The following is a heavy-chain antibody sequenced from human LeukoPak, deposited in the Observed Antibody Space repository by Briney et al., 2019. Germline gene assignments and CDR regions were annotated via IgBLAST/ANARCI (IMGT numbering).Heavy chain of an antibody. CDR2: ISSDGGST. CDR3: ARDQGSLTRSWYTGY. Sequence: GGSLRLSCAASGFTFSSYAMYWVRQAPGKGLEYVSAISSDGGSTYYANSVKGRFTIFRDNSKNTLYLQMGSLRADDTAVYFCARDQGSLTRSWYTGYWGQGTQVTVSS. D-gene: IGHD1-1*01. J-gene: IGHJ4*02. V-gene: IGHV3-64*01. CDR1: GFTFSSYA.